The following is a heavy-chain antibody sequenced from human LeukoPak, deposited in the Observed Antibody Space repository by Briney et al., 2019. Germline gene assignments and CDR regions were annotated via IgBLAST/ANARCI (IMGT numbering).Heavy chain of an antibody. CDR3: ARATIRVNGDGNNYYSYLDV. CDR1: GFNFSSNS. V-gene: IGHV3-21*01. D-gene: IGHD5-24*01. J-gene: IGHJ6*03. Sequence: GGSLRLSCAASGFNFSSNSMHWVRQAPGKGLEWVSSISSTSNYIYYADSVKGRFTISRGNTKNSLYLQMNSLRAEDTAVYYCARATIRVNGDGNNYYSYLDVWGKGTTVTVSS. CDR2: ISSTSNYI.